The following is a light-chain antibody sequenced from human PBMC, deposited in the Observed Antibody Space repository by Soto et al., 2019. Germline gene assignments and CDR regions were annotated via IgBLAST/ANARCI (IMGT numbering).Light chain of an antibody. CDR2: EVS. J-gene: IGLJ1*01. V-gene: IGLV2-14*01. CDR3: SSFTSGTTHFV. Sequence: QSVLTQPASVSGSPGQSITISCTGTSSDVGAYNYVSWFQHHPGKAPKLIIYEVSNRPSGVSNRFSGSKSVNTASLTISGLQAEDEADYYCSSFTSGTTHFVFGTGTKLTVL. CDR1: SSDVGAYNY.